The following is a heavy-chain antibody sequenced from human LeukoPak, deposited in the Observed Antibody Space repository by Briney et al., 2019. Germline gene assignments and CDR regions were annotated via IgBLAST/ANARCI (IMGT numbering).Heavy chain of an antibody. CDR2: IKSKTDGGTT. CDR3: TTEDYGDYVPDY. Sequence: GGSLRLSCAASGFTFSKAWMSWVRQAPGKGLEWVGQIKSKTDGGTTDYAAPVKGRFTISRDYSKNSLYLLMNSLKTEDTAVYYCTTEDYGDYVPDYWGQGTLVTVSS. J-gene: IGHJ4*02. CDR1: GFTFSKAW. D-gene: IGHD4-17*01. V-gene: IGHV3-15*01.